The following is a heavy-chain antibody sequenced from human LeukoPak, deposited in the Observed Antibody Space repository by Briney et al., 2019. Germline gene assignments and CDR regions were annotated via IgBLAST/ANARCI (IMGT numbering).Heavy chain of an antibody. CDR1: GGSFSGYY. D-gene: IGHD3-22*01. V-gene: IGHV4-34*01. CDR3: ARSHYYDSSGSHNNWFDP. CDR2: INHSGST. J-gene: IGHJ5*02. Sequence: SETLSLTCAVYGGSFSGYYWSWIRQPPGKGLEWIGEINHSGSTSYNPSLKSRVTISVDTSKNQFSLRLRSVTAADTAVYYCARSHYYDSSGSHNNWFDPWGQGTLVTVSS.